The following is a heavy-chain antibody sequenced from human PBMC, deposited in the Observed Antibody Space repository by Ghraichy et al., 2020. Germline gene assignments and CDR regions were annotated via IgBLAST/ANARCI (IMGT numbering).Heavy chain of an antibody. CDR3: ARLIVGAIDY. J-gene: IGHJ4*02. Sequence: GSLRLSCAASGFTFSIYWMSWVRQAPGKGLEWVANIKQDGSEKYYVDSVKGRFTISRDNAKNSLYLQMNSLRAEDTAVYYCARLIVGAIDYWGQGTLVTVSS. V-gene: IGHV3-7*01. D-gene: IGHD1-26*01. CDR1: GFTFSIYW. CDR2: IKQDGSEK.